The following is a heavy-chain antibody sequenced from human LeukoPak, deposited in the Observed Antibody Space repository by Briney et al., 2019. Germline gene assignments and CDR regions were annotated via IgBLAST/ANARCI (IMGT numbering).Heavy chain of an antibody. V-gene: IGHV3-48*03. CDR1: GFTFSSYE. Sequence: EGSLRLSCAASGFTFSSYEMNWVRQAPGKGLEWVSYISSSGSTIYYADSVKGRFTISRDNAKNSLYLQMNSLRAEDTAVYYCAKDLYSVAGDYWGQGTLVTVSS. CDR2: ISSSGSTI. D-gene: IGHD6-19*01. CDR3: AKDLYSVAGDY. J-gene: IGHJ4*02.